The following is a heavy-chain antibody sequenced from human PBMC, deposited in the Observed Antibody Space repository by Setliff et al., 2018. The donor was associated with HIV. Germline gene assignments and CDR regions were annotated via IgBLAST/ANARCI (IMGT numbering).Heavy chain of an antibody. CDR1: GHTSTTDD. Sequence: GASVKVSCKASGHTSTTDDINWVRQATGQGLEWMGWMNPNSGNTGYAQKFKGRFTMTRNTSMSTAYMELISLTYEDTAVYYCARDIGITTTGKGWLEPWGQGTQVTVSS. J-gene: IGHJ5*02. V-gene: IGHV1-8*01. CDR3: ARDIGITTTGKGWLEP. D-gene: IGHD1-1*01. CDR2: MNPNSGNT.